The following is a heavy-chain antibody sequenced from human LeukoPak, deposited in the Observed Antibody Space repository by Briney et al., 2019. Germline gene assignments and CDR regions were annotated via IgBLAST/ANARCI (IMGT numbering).Heavy chain of an antibody. CDR2: IIPIFGTA. CDR1: GGTFCSYA. J-gene: IGHJ4*02. CDR3: AKEPQNYYISSDYSDY. V-gene: IGHV1-69*05. D-gene: IGHD3-22*01. Sequence: SVKVSCKASGGTFCSYAISWVRQAPGQGLEWVGRIIPIFGTANYAQKFQGRVTITTDESTSTAYMELSSLRSEDTARYYCAKEPQNYYISSDYSDYWGQGTLVTVSS.